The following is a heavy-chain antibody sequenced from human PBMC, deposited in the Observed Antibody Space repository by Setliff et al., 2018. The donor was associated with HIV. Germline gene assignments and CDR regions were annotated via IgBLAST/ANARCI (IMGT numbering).Heavy chain of an antibody. CDR3: ARGWGAERWLQLGPRYFDL. V-gene: IGHV1-8*02. Sequence: ASVKVSCKASGYTFTSYEINWVRQATGQGLEWMGWMNPNSGNTGYAQKFQGRVTMTRNTSISTAYMELSSLRSEDTAVYYCARGWGAERWLQLGPRYFDLWGRGTLVTVSS. CDR2: MNPNSGNT. CDR1: GYTFTSYE. J-gene: IGHJ2*01. D-gene: IGHD5-12*01.